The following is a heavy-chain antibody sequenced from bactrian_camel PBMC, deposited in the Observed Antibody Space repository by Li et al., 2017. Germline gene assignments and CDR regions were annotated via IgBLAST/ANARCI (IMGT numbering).Heavy chain of an antibody. V-gene: IGHV3S40*01. CDR3: AYHDYVNTWSFHV. Sequence: VQLVESGGGLVQPGGSLRLSCAASGFTFSSYAMSWVRQAPGKGLEWVSAINTGGSTAYYADSVKGRFTISRDNAKDIVYLQLNSLKTEDTAMYYCAYHDYVNTWSFHVWGQGTQVTVS. CDR2: INTGGSTA. D-gene: IGHD1*01. CDR1: GFTFSSYA. J-gene: IGHJ4*01.